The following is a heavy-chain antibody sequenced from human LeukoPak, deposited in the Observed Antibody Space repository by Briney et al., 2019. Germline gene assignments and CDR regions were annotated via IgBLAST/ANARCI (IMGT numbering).Heavy chain of an antibody. CDR3: AKDPTYYDILTGYYMEAGYFDY. V-gene: IGHV3-30*18. J-gene: IGHJ4*02. Sequence: SGGSLRLSCAASGFTFSSYGMHWVRQAPGKGLEWVAVISYDGSNKYYADSVKGRFTISRDNSKDTPYLQMNSLRAEDTAVYYCAKDPTYYDILTGYYMEAGYFDYWGQGTLVTVSS. CDR1: GFTFSSYG. D-gene: IGHD3-9*01. CDR2: ISYDGSNK.